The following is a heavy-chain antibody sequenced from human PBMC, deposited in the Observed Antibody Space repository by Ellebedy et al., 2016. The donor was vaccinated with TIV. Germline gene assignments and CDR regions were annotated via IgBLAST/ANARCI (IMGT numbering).Heavy chain of an antibody. J-gene: IGHJ4*02. V-gene: IGHV3-53*01. D-gene: IGHD3/OR15-3a*01. CDR2: ISANGGTT. CDR3: ARRSTDFAFDS. Sequence: GESLKISCAASGFSVSSNYVSWVRQAPGKGLEWVSIISANGGTTYYADSVKGRFTISRDNSKNTLFLQMSSLRAEDTAVYFCARRSTDFAFDSWGQGTLVTVSS. CDR1: GFSVSSNY.